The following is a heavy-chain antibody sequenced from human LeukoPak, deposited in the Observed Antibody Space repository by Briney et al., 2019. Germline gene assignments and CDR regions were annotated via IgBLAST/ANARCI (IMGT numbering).Heavy chain of an antibody. CDR1: GYTFTSYY. D-gene: IGHD3-10*01. J-gene: IGHJ4*02. CDR2: INPSGGST. V-gene: IGHV1-46*01. Sequence: GASVKVSCKASGYTFTSYYMHWVRQAPGQGLEWMGIINPSGGSTSYAQKFHGRVTMTRDTSTSTVYMEVSSLRSEDTAVYYCARDRRGEGGLDYWGQGTLVTVSS. CDR3: ARDRRGEGGLDY.